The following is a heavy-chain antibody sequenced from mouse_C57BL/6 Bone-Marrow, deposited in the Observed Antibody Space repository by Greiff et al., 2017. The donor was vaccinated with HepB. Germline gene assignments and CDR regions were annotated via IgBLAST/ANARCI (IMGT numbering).Heavy chain of an antibody. Sequence: QVQLQQPGTELVKPGASVKLSCKASGYTFTSYWMHWVKQRPGQGLEWIGNINPSNGGTNYNEKFKSKAILTVDTSSSTAYMQLSSLTSEDSAVYYCARWGKFDYDMDYWGQGTSVTVSS. CDR1: GYTFTSYW. V-gene: IGHV1-53*01. J-gene: IGHJ4*01. CDR3: ARWGKFDYDMDY. CDR2: INPSNGGT.